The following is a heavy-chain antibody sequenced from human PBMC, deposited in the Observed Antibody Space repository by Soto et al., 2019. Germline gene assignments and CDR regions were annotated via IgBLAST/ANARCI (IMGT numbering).Heavy chain of an antibody. CDR3: ARLPSSIAARQGGFDY. Sequence: SETLSLTCAVSGGSISSSNWWSWVRQPPGKGLEWIGEIYHSGSTNYNPSLKSRVTISVDKSKNQFSLKLSSVTAADTAVYYCARLPSSIAARQGGFDYWGQGTLVTVSS. D-gene: IGHD6-6*01. CDR2: IYHSGST. J-gene: IGHJ4*02. CDR1: GGSISSSNW. V-gene: IGHV4-4*02.